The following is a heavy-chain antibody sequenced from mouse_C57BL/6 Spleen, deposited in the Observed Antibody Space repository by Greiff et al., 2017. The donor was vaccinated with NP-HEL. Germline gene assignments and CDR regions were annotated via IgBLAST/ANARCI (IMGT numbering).Heavy chain of an antibody. Sequence: VQLQQSGAELVRPGASVTLSCKASGYTFTDYEMHWVKQTPVHGLEWIGAIDTETGGTASNQKFKGKAILTADKSSRTAYLELRSLTSEDSAVYYCTRTSRLRGFAYWGQGTLVTVSA. D-gene: IGHD1-1*01. CDR1: GYTFTDYE. CDR2: IDTETGGT. CDR3: TRTSRLRGFAY. J-gene: IGHJ3*01. V-gene: IGHV1-15*01.